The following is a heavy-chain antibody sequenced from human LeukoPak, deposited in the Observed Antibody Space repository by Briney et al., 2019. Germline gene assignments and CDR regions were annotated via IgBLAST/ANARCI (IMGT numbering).Heavy chain of an antibody. CDR3: ARGTIGGNHDSAY. Sequence: GGSLRLSCAASGFTFSTYEMDSVRQAPGKGLEWVSSVGTDGYAYSADSVKGRFTISRDNAKSTLYLQMDSLTVEDTALYDCARGTIGGNHDSAYWGQGTLVTVSS. V-gene: IGHV3-21*06. J-gene: IGHJ4*02. D-gene: IGHD4-23*01. CDR2: VGTDGYA. CDR1: GFTFSTYE.